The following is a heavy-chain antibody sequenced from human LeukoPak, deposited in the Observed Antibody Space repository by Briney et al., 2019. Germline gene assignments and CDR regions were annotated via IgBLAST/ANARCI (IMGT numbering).Heavy chain of an antibody. CDR2: INPNSGGT. CDR3: ARGLAVAANGESY. D-gene: IGHD6-19*01. J-gene: IGHJ4*02. Sequence: ASVKVCCKASGYTFTGYYMHWVRQAPGQGLEWMGWINPNSGGTNYAQKFQGRVTMTRDTSISTAYMELSRLRSDDTAVYYCARGLAVAANGESYWGQGTLVTVSS. V-gene: IGHV1-2*02. CDR1: GYTFTGYY.